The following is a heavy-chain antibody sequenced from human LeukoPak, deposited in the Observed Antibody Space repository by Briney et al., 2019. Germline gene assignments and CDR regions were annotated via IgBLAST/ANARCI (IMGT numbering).Heavy chain of an antibody. D-gene: IGHD1-26*01. J-gene: IGHJ4*02. Sequence: PGGSLRLSCAASGFIVSSNYMSWVRQAPGNGLEWVSILYSDGSTYYASSVRGRFTVSRDKSKNMLYLQMNSLRAEDTAVYYCARAPRGHYADYWGQGTLVTVSS. CDR2: LYSDGST. V-gene: IGHV3-53*01. CDR1: GFIVSSNY. CDR3: ARAPRGHYADY.